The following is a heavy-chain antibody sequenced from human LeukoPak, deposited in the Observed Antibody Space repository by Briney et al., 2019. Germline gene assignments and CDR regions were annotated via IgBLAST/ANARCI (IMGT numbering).Heavy chain of an antibody. CDR3: AKGEFYYASSFIDY. CDR1: GFTFSSYA. V-gene: IGHV3-23*01. Sequence: GGSLRLSCEASGFTFSSYAMSWVRQAPGKGLEWVSAISGSGGSTYYADSVKGRFTISRDNSKNTLYLQMNSLRAEDTAVYYCAKGEFYYASSFIDYWGQGALVTVSS. CDR2: ISGSGGST. D-gene: IGHD3-22*01. J-gene: IGHJ4*02.